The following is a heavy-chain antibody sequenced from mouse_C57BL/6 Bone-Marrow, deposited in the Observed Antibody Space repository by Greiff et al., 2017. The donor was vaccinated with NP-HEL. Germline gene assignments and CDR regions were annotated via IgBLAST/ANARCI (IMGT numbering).Heavy chain of an antibody. J-gene: IGHJ1*03. CDR2: ISPENGDT. CDR1: GFNIKDDY. D-gene: IGHD1-2*01. CDR3: TASFTTAIDRYFDV. V-gene: IGHV14-4*01. Sequence: VQLQQSGAELVRPGASVKLSCTASGFNIKDDYMHWVKQRPEQGLAWIGWISPENGDTEYASKFQGKATITADTSSNTAYLQLSSLTSEDTAVYYCTASFTTAIDRYFDVWGTGTTVTVSS.